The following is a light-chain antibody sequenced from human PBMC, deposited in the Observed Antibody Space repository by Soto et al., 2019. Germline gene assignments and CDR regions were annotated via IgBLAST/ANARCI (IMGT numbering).Light chain of an antibody. Sequence: DIQMTQSTSYLSASVGDRVTITCQAIQDISNYLNWYQQKPGKAPKLLIYDASNLETGVPSRFSGSGSGTDFTFTISSLQPEDIATYYFQQYDNLPPTFGQGTQLEIK. CDR2: DAS. CDR3: QQYDNLPPT. J-gene: IGKJ5*01. CDR1: QDISNY. V-gene: IGKV1-33*01.